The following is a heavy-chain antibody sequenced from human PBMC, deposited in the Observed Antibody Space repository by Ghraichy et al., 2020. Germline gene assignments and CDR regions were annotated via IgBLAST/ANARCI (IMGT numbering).Heavy chain of an antibody. Sequence: GGSLRLSCAASGFTFSSYWMSWVRQAPGKGLEWVANIKQDGSEKYYVDSVKGRFTISRDNAKNSLYLQMNSLRAEDTGVYYCARDREIVGGWFDPWGQGTLVTVSS. V-gene: IGHV3-7*04. J-gene: IGHJ5*02. CDR3: ARDREIVGGWFDP. CDR1: GFTFSSYW. D-gene: IGHD2-21*01. CDR2: IKQDGSEK.